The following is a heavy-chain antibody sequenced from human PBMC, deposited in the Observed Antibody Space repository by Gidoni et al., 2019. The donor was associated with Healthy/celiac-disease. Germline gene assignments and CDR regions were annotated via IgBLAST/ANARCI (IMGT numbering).Heavy chain of an antibody. Sequence: EVQLVESGGGLGQPGGSRRSSCRPAGVTLSSYWMSWVLRAPGKGLEWVANIKQDGSEKYYVDSVKGRFTISRDNAKNSLYLQMNSLRAEDTAVYYCARGGSIAVAAYYFDYWGQGTLVTVSS. CDR2: IKQDGSEK. CDR3: ARGGSIAVAAYYFDY. CDR1: GVTLSSYW. V-gene: IGHV3-7*01. D-gene: IGHD6-19*01. J-gene: IGHJ4*02.